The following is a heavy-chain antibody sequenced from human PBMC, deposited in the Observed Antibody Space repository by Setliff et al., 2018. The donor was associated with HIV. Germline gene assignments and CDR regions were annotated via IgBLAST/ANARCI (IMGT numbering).Heavy chain of an antibody. V-gene: IGHV4-61*09. D-gene: IGHD2-2*03. CDR3: ARAKTIGSSALFLDP. CDR2: VYARGSA. J-gene: IGHJ5*02. Sequence: SEILSLTCTVSGDSMNSVSYSWAWLRQSAGKGPEWIGHVYARGSANYNPSLTSRVTISVPTSKNQFSLNLNSATAADTATYYCARAKTIGSSALFLDPWGQGTPVTVSS. CDR1: GDSMNSVSYS.